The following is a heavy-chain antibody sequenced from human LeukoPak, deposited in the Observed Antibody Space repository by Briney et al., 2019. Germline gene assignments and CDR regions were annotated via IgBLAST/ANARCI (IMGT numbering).Heavy chain of an antibody. V-gene: IGHV3-30*18. Sequence: GRSLRLSCAASGFTFSSYGMDWVRQAPGKGVGGGAVISYDGSNKYYADSVKGRFTISRDHSKNPLYLQMNSLRAEDTAVYYCAKEGGFGEFSDYYFDYWGQGTLVTVSS. J-gene: IGHJ4*02. CDR3: AKEGGFGEFSDYYFDY. D-gene: IGHD3-10*01. CDR1: GFTFSSYG. CDR2: ISYDGSNK.